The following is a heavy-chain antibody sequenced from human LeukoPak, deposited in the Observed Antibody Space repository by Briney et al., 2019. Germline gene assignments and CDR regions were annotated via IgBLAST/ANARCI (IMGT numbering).Heavy chain of an antibody. V-gene: IGHV3-74*01. CDR3: VRVGYSSSWYVDY. CDR1: GFTFSSYW. Sequence: GGSLRLSCAASGFTFSSYWMHWVRQVPGKGLVWVSRINSDGSSTSYADSVQGRFTISRDNTKNTLYLQMNSLRAEDTAVYYCVRVGYSSSWYVDYWGQGTLVTVSS. J-gene: IGHJ4*02. D-gene: IGHD6-13*01. CDR2: INSDGSST.